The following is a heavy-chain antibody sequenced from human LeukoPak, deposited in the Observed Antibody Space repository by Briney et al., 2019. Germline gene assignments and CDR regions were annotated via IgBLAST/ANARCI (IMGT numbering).Heavy chain of an antibody. CDR3: AREGGDYDDAFDI. V-gene: IGHV3-23*01. Sequence: GGSLRLSCAASGFTFNNYAMSWVRQAPGKGLEWVSAISGSGGSTYYADSVKGRFTISRDNSKNTLYLQMNSLRAEDTAVYYCAREGGDYDDAFDIWGQGTMVTVSS. D-gene: IGHD4-17*01. CDR2: ISGSGGST. J-gene: IGHJ3*02. CDR1: GFTFNNYA.